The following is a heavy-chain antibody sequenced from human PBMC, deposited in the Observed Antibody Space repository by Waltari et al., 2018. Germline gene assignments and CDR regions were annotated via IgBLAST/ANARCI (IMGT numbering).Heavy chain of an antibody. CDR2: IWYDGSNK. D-gene: IGHD6-19*01. Sequence: QVQLVESGGGVVQPGRSLRLSCAASGCTFSSYCWHWVRQAPGKGLGWVAVIWYDGSNKYYADSVKGRFTISRDNSKNTLYLQMNSLRAEDTSIYFCARSYSRGWHFLLDSWGQGTLVSVSS. CDR1: GCTFSSYC. J-gene: IGHJ5*02. CDR3: ARSYSRGWHFLLDS. V-gene: IGHV3-33*01.